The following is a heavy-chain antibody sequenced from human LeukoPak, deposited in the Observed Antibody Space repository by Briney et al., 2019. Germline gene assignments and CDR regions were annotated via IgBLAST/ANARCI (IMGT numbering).Heavy chain of an antibody. Sequence: AGGSLRLSCAASGLTGSHNYVSWVRQAPGKGLEWVSAISGNGGSTYYADSVKGRFTISRDNSKNTLYLQMNNLSDEDTAVYYCARDPVVVPAAKVLWDYWGQGTLVTVSS. V-gene: IGHV3-23*01. CDR3: ARDPVVVPAAKVLWDY. CDR1: GLTGSHNY. D-gene: IGHD2-2*01. J-gene: IGHJ4*02. CDR2: ISGNGGST.